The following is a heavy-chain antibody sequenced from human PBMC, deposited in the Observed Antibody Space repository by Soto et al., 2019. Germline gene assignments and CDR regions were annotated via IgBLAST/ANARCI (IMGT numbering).Heavy chain of an antibody. CDR3: ARRPKKAAYYFDY. D-gene: IGHD6-6*01. CDR1: GGSISSGGYY. Sequence: PSETLSLTCTVSGGSISSGGYYWSWLRQPPGKGLEWIGYIYYSGSTNYNPSLKSRVTISVDTSKNQFSLKLSSVTAADTAVYYCARRPKKAAYYFDYWGQGTLVTVSS. CDR2: IYYSGST. J-gene: IGHJ4*02. V-gene: IGHV4-61*08.